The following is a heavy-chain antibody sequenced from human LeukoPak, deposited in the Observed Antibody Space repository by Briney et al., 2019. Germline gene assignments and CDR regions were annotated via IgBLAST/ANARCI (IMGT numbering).Heavy chain of an antibody. CDR2: INWNGGST. CDR3: AGSLAARYYYYYYMDV. Sequence: GGSLRLSCAASGFTFDDYGMSWVRQAPGKGLEWVSGINWNGGSTGYADSVKGRFTISRDNAKNSLYLQMNSLRAEDTALYYCAGSLAARYYYYYYMDVWGKGTTVTVSS. CDR1: GFTFDDYG. J-gene: IGHJ6*03. D-gene: IGHD6-6*01. V-gene: IGHV3-20*04.